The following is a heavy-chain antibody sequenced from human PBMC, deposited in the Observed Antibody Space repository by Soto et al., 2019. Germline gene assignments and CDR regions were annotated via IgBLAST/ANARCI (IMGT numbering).Heavy chain of an antibody. Sequence: QITLKESDPTLVKPTQTLTLTCTFSGFSLDSPAVGVNWIRQPPGKALEWLGLIYWDDDKQYNPSLKSRLTITRDTSKNQVVLTMTNMDPVDTATYYWAHGSGWLSDYWGQGTLVTVSS. V-gene: IGHV2-5*02. CDR2: IYWDDDK. J-gene: IGHJ4*02. CDR3: AHGSGWLSDY. D-gene: IGHD6-19*01. CDR1: GFSLDSPAVG.